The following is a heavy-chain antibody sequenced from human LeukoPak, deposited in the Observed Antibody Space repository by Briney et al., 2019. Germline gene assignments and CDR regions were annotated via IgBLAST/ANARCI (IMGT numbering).Heavy chain of an antibody. J-gene: IGHJ4*02. D-gene: IGHD2-2*02. CDR1: GFTFSDYY. CDR3: ARGYCSSTSCSTPLD. V-gene: IGHV3-11*04. Sequence: GGSLRLSCAASGFTFSDYYMSWIRQAPGKGLEWVSYISSSGSTIYYADSVKGRFTISRDNAKNSLYLQMNSLRAEDTAVYYCARGYCSSTSCSTPLDWGQGTLVTLSS. CDR2: ISSSGSTI.